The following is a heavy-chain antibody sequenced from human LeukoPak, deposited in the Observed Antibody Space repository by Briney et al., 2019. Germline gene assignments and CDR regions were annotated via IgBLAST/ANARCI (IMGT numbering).Heavy chain of an antibody. CDR2: IYHSRST. CDR3: AREGLSGDYDY. V-gene: IGHV4-30-2*01. J-gene: IGHJ4*02. Sequence: SQTLSLTCAVSGGSISSGGYSWSWIRQPPGKGLEWIGYIYHSRSTYYNPSLKSRVTISVDRSKNQFSLKLSSVTAADTAVYYCAREGLSGDYDYWGQGTLVTVSS. D-gene: IGHD4-17*01. CDR1: GGSISSGGYS.